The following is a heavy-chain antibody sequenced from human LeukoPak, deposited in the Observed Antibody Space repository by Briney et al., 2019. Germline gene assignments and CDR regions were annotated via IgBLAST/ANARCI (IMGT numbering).Heavy chain of an antibody. CDR2: INHSGST. Sequence: SETLSLTCAVYGGSFSGYYWSWIRQPPGKGLEWIGEINHSGSTNYNPSLKSRVTISVDTSKNQFSLKLNSVTAADTAIYYCARARRRDYGGNSRGWFDPWGQGTLVTVSS. CDR1: GGSFSGYY. V-gene: IGHV4-34*01. J-gene: IGHJ5*02. D-gene: IGHD4-23*01. CDR3: ARARRRDYGGNSRGWFDP.